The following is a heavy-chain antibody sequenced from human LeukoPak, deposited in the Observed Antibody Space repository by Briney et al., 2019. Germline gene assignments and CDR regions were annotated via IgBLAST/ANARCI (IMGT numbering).Heavy chain of an antibody. V-gene: IGHV4-34*01. J-gene: IGHJ4*02. Sequence: SETLSLTCAVYGGSFSGYYWSWIRQPPGKGLEWIGEINHSGSTNYNPSLKSRVTISVDTSKNQFSLKLSSVTAADTAVYYCARFVYYDSSGYNYFDYWGQGTLVTVSS. CDR1: GGSFSGYY. D-gene: IGHD3-22*01. CDR3: ARFVYYDSSGYNYFDY. CDR2: INHSGST.